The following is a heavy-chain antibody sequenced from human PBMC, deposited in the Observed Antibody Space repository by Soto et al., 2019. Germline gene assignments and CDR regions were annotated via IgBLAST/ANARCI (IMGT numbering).Heavy chain of an antibody. D-gene: IGHD2-15*01. Sequence: PRGSLRLSCTASGFSLGDYGMNWVRQTPGKGLEWVSTISASGHSAYSADSVKGRLIISRDNSKNTLYLQMNSLRAEDTAVYYCARSALLWWALDSWGQGTLVTVSS. V-gene: IGHV3-23*01. J-gene: IGHJ4*02. CDR2: ISASGHSA. CDR1: GFSLGDYG. CDR3: ARSALLWWALDS.